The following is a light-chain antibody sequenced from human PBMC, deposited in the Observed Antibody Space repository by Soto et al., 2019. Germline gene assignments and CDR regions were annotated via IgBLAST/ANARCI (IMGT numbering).Light chain of an antibody. J-gene: IGKJ4*01. CDR3: QQYNNWPLT. Sequence: EIVMTQSPATLSLSPGERATLSCRASQSVNPNLAWYQQNPGQAPRLLIYGASARATGIPARFSGSGSGTEFTLTISSLQSEDLAVYYCQQYNNWPLTFGGGTKVEIK. V-gene: IGKV3-15*01. CDR1: QSVNPN. CDR2: GAS.